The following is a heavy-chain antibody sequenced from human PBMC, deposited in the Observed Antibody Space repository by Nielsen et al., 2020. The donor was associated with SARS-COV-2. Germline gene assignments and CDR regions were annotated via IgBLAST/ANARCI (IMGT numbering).Heavy chain of an antibody. CDR2: IWYDGSNK. Sequence: GESLKISCAASGFTFSSYGMHWVRQAPGKGLEWVAVIWYDGSNKYYADSVKGRFTISRDNVKNSLDLQMNSLRAENMAVYYCATNSDWRHDYWGQGTLVTVST. J-gene: IGHJ4*02. CDR3: ATNSDWRHDY. D-gene: IGHD6-19*01. CDR1: GFTFSSYG. V-gene: IGHV3-33*01.